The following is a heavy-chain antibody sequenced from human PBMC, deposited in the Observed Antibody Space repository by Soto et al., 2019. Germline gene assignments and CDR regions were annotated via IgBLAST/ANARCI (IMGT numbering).Heavy chain of an antibody. D-gene: IGHD4-4*01. CDR1: GFTFSSYW. CDR2: INGDGSYT. V-gene: IGHV3-74*01. CDR3: ARSLSISPDY. Sequence: GGSLRLSCAASGFTFSSYWMHWVRQAPGKGLVWVSRINGDGSYTGYADSVKGRFTISRDNAKNTLYLQMNILRAEDTAVYFCARSLSISPDYWGQGTLVTVSS. J-gene: IGHJ4*02.